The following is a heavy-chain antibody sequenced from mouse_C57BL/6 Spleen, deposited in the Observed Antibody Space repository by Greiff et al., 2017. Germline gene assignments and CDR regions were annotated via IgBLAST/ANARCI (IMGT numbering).Heavy chain of an antibody. V-gene: IGHV5-17*01. CDR3: ARQNYYGSNPYWYFDV. J-gene: IGHJ1*03. CDR2: ISSGSSTI. D-gene: IGHD1-1*01. CDR1: GFTFSDYG. Sequence: EVQLVESGGGLVKPGGSLKLSCAASGFTFSDYGMHWVRQAPEKGLEWVAYISSGSSTIYYADTVKGRFTISRDNAKNTLFLQMTSLRSEDTAMYYCARQNYYGSNPYWYFDVWGTGTTVTVSS.